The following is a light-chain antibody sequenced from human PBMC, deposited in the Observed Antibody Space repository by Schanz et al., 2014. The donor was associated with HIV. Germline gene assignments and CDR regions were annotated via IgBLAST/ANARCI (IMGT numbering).Light chain of an antibody. CDR1: SRDVGSYNS. CDR2: DVT. CDR3: CSYAGSYTFVV. V-gene: IGLV2-11*01. Sequence: QSALTQPRSVSGAPGQSVTISCTGTSRDVGSYNSVSWYQQPPGKAPTLMIYDVTKRPSGVPDRFSGSKSGNTASLTISGLQAEDEADYYCCSYAGSYTFVVFGGGTKLTVL. J-gene: IGLJ3*02.